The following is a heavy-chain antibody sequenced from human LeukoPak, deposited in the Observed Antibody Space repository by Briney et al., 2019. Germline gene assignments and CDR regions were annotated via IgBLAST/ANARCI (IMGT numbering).Heavy chain of an antibody. CDR1: GFTFDDYA. CDR3: AKGKKVVYYFDY. Sequence: GGSLRLSCAASGFTFDDYAMHWVRQAPGKGLEWVSGISWNSGSIGYADSVKGRFTISRDNAKNSLYLQMNSLRAEDTALYYCAKGKKVVYYFDYWGQGTLVTVSS. J-gene: IGHJ4*02. CDR2: ISWNSGSI. D-gene: IGHD2-15*01. V-gene: IGHV3-9*01.